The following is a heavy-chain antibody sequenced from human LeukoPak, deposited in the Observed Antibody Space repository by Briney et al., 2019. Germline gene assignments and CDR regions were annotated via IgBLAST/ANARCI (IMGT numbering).Heavy chain of an antibody. CDR2: MNPNSGNT. J-gene: IGHJ4*02. CDR3: ARFSEYDYVWGSYPTDPFDY. Sequence: ASVKVSCKASGYTFTSYDINWVRQATGQGLEWMGWMNPNSGNTGYAQKFQGRVTMTRNTSISTAYMELSSLRSEDTAVYYCARFSEYDYVWGSYPTDPFDYWGQGTLVTVSS. CDR1: GYTFTSYD. D-gene: IGHD3-16*02. V-gene: IGHV1-8*01.